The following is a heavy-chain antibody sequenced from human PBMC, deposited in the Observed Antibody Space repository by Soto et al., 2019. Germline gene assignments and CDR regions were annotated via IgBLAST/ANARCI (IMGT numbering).Heavy chain of an antibody. D-gene: IGHD2-15*01. V-gene: IGHV3-30-3*01. CDR2: ISYDGSNK. J-gene: IGHJ4*02. CDR3: ARGGYGGSAGFDY. Sequence: QVQLVESGGGVVQPGRSLRLSCAASGFTFSSYAMHWVRQAPGKGLEWVAVISYDGSNKYYADSVKGRFTISRDNSKNTLYLQMNSLRAEDTAVYYCARGGYGGSAGFDYWGQGTLVTVSS. CDR1: GFTFSSYA.